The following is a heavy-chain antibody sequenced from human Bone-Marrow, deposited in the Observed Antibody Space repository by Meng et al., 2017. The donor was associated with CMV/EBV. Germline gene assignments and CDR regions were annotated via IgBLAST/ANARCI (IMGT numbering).Heavy chain of an antibody. CDR3: ARVPRHWLGPGFYGMDV. D-gene: IGHD6-19*01. CDR2: IIPIFGTA. J-gene: IGHJ6*02. CDR1: GDTFSSYA. Sequence: SVKVSCKASGDTFSSYAIRWVRQAPGQGLEWMGGIIPIFGTANYAQKFQGRVTITTDESTSTAYMELSSLRSEDKAVDYCARVPRHWLGPGFYGMDVWGQGTTVTVSS. V-gene: IGHV1-69*05.